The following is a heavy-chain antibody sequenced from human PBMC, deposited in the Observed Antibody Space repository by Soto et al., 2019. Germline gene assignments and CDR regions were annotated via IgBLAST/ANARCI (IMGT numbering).Heavy chain of an antibody. CDR3: ARGYSEKSVQLQTFDI. CDR1: GVFISSSY. D-gene: IGHD3-9*01. J-gene: IGHJ3*02. Sequence: SETLSLTCTVSGVFISSSYWSWIRQSPGGGLEWIGSVYFTGSTTYTPSLTSRVTISVATSKNQFSLQLHSVTAADTAVYYCARGYSEKSVQLQTFDIWGPGTMVTVSS. V-gene: IGHV4-59*01. CDR2: VYFTGST.